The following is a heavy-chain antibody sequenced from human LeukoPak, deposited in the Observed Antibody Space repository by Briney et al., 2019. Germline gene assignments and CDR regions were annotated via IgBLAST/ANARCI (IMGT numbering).Heavy chain of an antibody. CDR2: IFYSGAT. D-gene: IGHD1-1*01. J-gene: IGHJ4*02. V-gene: IGHV4-39*01. Sequence: SETLSLTCTVSDGSITSGTYFWGWIRQPPGKGLEWLGSIFYSGATYYNPSLKSRVSIYIDTSKKHFSLQLTSVTAADSAVYYCARHGHKNEYVRPGVDSGGKGTRVTVSS. CDR1: DGSITSGTYF. CDR3: ARHGHKNEYVRPGVDS.